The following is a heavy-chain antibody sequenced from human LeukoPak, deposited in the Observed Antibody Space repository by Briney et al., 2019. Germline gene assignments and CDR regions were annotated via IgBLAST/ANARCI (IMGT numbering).Heavy chain of an antibody. J-gene: IGHJ2*01. CDR2: ISHSGST. D-gene: IGHD1-26*01. CDR3: ARALVRATMVWYLHL. Sequence: SETLSLTCAASGGSFSGYYWSWIRQPPGKGLEWIGVISHSGSTNYSPSLKSRVTISVDTSKNQFSLNLSSVTAADTAVYYCARALVRATMVWYLHLWGRGTLVTVSS. V-gene: IGHV4-34*01. CDR1: GGSFSGYY.